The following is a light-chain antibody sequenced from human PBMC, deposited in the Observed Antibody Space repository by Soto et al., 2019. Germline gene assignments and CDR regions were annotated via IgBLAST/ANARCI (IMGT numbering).Light chain of an antibody. CDR1: QGISSN. Sequence: DIQMTQSPSSLSASVGDRVTITCRASQGISSNVAWYQQMPGKAPKLLIYAASTLQSGVPSRFSGSGSGTDFTLTIRSLQPEDFATYYCQQFNNYPWTFGQGTKVDIK. J-gene: IGKJ1*01. CDR2: AAS. V-gene: IGKV1-9*01. CDR3: QQFNNYPWT.